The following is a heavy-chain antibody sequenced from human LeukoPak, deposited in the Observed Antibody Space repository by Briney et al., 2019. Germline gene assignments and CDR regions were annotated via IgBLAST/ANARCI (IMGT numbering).Heavy chain of an antibody. J-gene: IGHJ6*02. Sequence: PGGSLRLSCTTSGFTLSTYWMTWVRQAPGKGPEWVANIRHDGSEKNYVDSMKGRFTISRDNAKNSLYLQMNSLRVEDTAVYYCAREAGPMVRGVIRRPYYYGLDVGAQGTPVPVSS. CDR2: IRHDGSEK. D-gene: IGHD3-10*01. CDR1: GFTLSTYW. CDR3: AREAGPMVRGVIRRPYYYGLDV. V-gene: IGHV3-7*01.